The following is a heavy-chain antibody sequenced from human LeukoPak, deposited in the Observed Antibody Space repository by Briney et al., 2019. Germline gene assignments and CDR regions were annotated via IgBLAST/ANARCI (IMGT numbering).Heavy chain of an antibody. CDR3: ARDWGITGTIFDY. D-gene: IGHD1-20*01. CDR2: ISSSSSTI. CDR1: GFTFSSYS. V-gene: IGHV3-48*01. J-gene: IGHJ4*02. Sequence: PGGSLRLSCAASGFTFSSYSMNWVRQAPGKGLEWVSYISSSSSTIYYADSVKGRFTISRDNAKNSLYLQMNSLRAEDTAVYYCARDWGITGTIFDYWGQGTLVTVSS.